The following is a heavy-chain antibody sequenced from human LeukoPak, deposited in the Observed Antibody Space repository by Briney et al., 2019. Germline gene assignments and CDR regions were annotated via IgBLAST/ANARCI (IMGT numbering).Heavy chain of an antibody. CDR1: GFTFSNYG. J-gene: IGHJ6*02. V-gene: IGHV3-30*18. Sequence: PGGSLRLSCAASGFTFSNYGMHWVRQAPGKGLEWVAVISYEGSKKYYADSVKGRFTISRDNSKNTLYVQMNSLRAEDTAVYYCAKEQGLATYYYSGMDVWGQGTTVTVPS. D-gene: IGHD6-19*01. CDR3: AKEQGLATYYYSGMDV. CDR2: ISYEGSKK.